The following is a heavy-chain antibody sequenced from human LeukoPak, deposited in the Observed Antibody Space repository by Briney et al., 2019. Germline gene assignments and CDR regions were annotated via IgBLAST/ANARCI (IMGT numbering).Heavy chain of an antibody. D-gene: IGHD5-24*01. V-gene: IGHV4-39*01. CDR3: ASTRWLQLRGVLDY. Sequence: PSETLSLTCTVSGGSISSSSYYWGWIRQPPGKGLEWIGSIYYSGSTYYNPSLKSRVTISVDTSKNQFSLKLSSVTAADTAVYYCASTRWLQLRGVLDYWGQGTLVTVSS. CDR1: GGSISSSSYY. J-gene: IGHJ4*02. CDR2: IYYSGST.